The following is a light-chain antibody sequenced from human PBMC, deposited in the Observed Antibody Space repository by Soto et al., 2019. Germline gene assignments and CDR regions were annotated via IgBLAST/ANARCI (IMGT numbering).Light chain of an antibody. CDR3: NSFTSSSTHV. Sequence: QSALTQPASVSGSPGQSITISCTGTSSDVGGYKYVSWYQQHPGKDPKLIIYEVSNRPSGVSNRFSGSKSGNTASLTISGLQAEDETDYYCNSFTSSSTHVFGTGTKLTVL. V-gene: IGLV2-14*01. CDR1: SSDVGGYKY. CDR2: EVS. J-gene: IGLJ1*01.